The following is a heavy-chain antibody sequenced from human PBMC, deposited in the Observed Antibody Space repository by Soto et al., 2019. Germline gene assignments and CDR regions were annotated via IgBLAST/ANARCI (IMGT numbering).Heavy chain of an antibody. J-gene: IGHJ4*02. CDR2: IYYSGST. V-gene: IGHV4-59*01. CDR3: ARVPIDRYTSSSFFDY. CDR1: GGSISSYY. Sequence: SETLSLTCTVSGGSISSYYWSWIRQPPGKGLEWIGYIYYSGSTNYNPSLKSRVTISVDTSKNQFSLKPSSVTAADTAVYYCARVPIDRYTSSSFFDYWGQGTLVTISS. D-gene: IGHD6-6*01.